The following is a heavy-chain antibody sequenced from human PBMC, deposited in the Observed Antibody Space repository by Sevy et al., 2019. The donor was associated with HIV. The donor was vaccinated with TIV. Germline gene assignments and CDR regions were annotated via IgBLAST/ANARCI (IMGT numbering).Heavy chain of an antibody. CDR2: ISYDGSNK. D-gene: IGHD3-10*01. CDR1: GFTFSSYG. Sequence: GGSLRLSCAASGFTFSSYGMHWVRQAPGKGLEWVAIISYDGSNKVYADSVKGRFTISRDNSKNTLYLQMNSLRAEDTAVYYCAKSEWFGELGGWFDSWGQGSLVTVSS. V-gene: IGHV3-30*18. J-gene: IGHJ5*01. CDR3: AKSEWFGELGGWFDS.